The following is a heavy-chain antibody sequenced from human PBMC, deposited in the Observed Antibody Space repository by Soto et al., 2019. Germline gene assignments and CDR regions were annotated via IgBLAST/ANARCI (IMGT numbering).Heavy chain of an antibody. Sequence: EVQLVESGGGLVQPGGSLRLSCAASGFTFSNYWMYWVRQAPGKGLEWVSRINSDGSVSSYADSVKGRLTISRDNVKNTLYLPMDRLRAEDTAGYYCARGDCVGGTCYSLAGSFYYYMDVWGKGTTVTVFS. V-gene: IGHV3-74*02. D-gene: IGHD2-15*01. CDR2: INSDGSVS. CDR1: GFTFSNYW. J-gene: IGHJ6*03. CDR3: ARGDCVGGTCYSLAGSFYYYMDV.